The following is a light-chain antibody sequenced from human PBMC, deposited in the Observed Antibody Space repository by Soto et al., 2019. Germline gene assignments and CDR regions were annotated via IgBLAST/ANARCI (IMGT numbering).Light chain of an antibody. CDR1: SSDVGGYNY. CDR3: GSYTISSVV. CDR2: DVS. Sequence: QSALTQPASVSGSPGQSITISCTGASSDVGGYNYVSWYQQHPGKAPKLMIYDVSNRPSGVSHRFSGSKSDNTASLTISGRQGEDEVDYYYGSYTISSVVFGGGTKATVL. J-gene: IGLJ2*01. V-gene: IGLV2-14*03.